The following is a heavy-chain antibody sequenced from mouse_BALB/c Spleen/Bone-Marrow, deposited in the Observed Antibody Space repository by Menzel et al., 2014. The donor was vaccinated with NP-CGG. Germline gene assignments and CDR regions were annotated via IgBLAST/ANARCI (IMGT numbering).Heavy chain of an antibody. J-gene: IGHJ4*01. D-gene: IGHD2-10*02. V-gene: IGHV2-3*01. CDR1: GFSLTSYG. CDR3: AKGEYAKRYYAVDY. Sequence: VNVVESGPGLVAPSQSLSITCTVSGFSLTSYGVSWVRQSPGKGLEWLGVIWGDGSTNYHSALISRLSISKDNSKSQLFLKLNSLQTDDTATYYCAKGEYAKRYYAVDYWGQGTSVTVSS. CDR2: IWGDGST.